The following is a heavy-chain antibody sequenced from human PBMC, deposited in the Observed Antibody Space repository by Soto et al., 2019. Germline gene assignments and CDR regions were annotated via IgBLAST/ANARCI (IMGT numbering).Heavy chain of an antibody. D-gene: IGHD3-10*01. CDR3: ARGIYYYGSGSYPYYYYGMDV. Sequence: SVKVSCKASGGTFSSYAISWVRQAPGQGLEWMGGIIPIFGTANYAQKFQGRVTITADESMSTAYMELSSLRSEDTAVYYCARGIYYYGSGSYPYYYYGMDVWGQGTTVTVSS. J-gene: IGHJ6*02. V-gene: IGHV1-69*13. CDR2: IIPIFGTA. CDR1: GGTFSSYA.